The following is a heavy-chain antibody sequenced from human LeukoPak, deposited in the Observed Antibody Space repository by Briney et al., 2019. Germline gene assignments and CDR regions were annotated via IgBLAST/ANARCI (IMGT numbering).Heavy chain of an antibody. J-gene: IGHJ2*01. V-gene: IGHV3-48*03. Sequence: PGGSLRLSCAASGFTFSSYEMNWVRQAPGKGLEWVSYISSSGSTIYYADSVKGRFTISRDNAKNSLYLQMSSLRAEDTAVYYCARGIAVAWYFDLWGRGTLVTVSS. CDR3: ARGIAVAWYFDL. CDR1: GFTFSSYE. CDR2: ISSSGSTI. D-gene: IGHD6-19*01.